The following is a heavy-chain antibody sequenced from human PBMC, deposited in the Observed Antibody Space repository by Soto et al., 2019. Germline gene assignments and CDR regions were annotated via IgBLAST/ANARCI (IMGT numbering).Heavy chain of an antibody. CDR1: RFTSRRYL. V-gene: IGHV3-7*01. J-gene: IGHJ5*02. Sequence: GGGLRPSCAASRFTSRRYLMRWGRPAPGKGVGGVGDIKKKRGGEKSVGCVKGRFTISRDNAKNSLYLQMNSLRVEDTAVYYCVRESIDSNPEGTAWFDPWGQGTVVTVSS. D-gene: IGHD3-22*01. CDR2: IKKKRGGE. CDR3: VRESIDSNPEGTAWFDP.